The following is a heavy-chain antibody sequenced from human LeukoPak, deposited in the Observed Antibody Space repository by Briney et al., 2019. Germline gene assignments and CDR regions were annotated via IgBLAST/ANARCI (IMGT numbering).Heavy chain of an antibody. CDR1: GFTFSSYW. Sequence: GGSLRLSCAASGFTFSSYWMHWVRQAPGKGLEWVSVIYSGGSTYYADSVKGRFTISRDNSKNTLYLQMNSLRAEDTAVYYCARGGARLRYFDWLSPIDYWGQGTLVTVSS. CDR2: IYSGGST. D-gene: IGHD3-9*01. J-gene: IGHJ4*02. V-gene: IGHV3-53*01. CDR3: ARGGARLRYFDWLSPIDY.